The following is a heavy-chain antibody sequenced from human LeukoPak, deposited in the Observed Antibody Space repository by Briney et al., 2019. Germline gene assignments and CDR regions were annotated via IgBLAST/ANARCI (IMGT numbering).Heavy chain of an antibody. J-gene: IGHJ4*02. CDR3: ARDLDYGEKSEDY. V-gene: IGHV1-46*01. D-gene: IGHD4/OR15-4a*01. CDR2: INLSGGST. CDR1: GFTFINYY. Sequence: ASVKVSRKASGFTFINYYMHWVRQAPGQGLEWLGIINLSGGSTHYPQKFQDRVTMTRDTSTSTVYMEPSSLRSEDTAVYYCARDLDYGEKSEDYWGQGTLVTVSS.